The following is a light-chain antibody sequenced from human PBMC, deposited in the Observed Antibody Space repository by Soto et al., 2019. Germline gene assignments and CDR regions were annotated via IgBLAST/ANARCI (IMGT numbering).Light chain of an antibody. CDR1: QSVSSNY. V-gene: IGKV3-20*01. J-gene: IGKJ2*01. Sequence: EIVLTQSPGTLSLSPGERATLSCRASQSVSSNYLAWYQQKPGQAPRLLIYGASIRATGLPDRFSGSGSGTDFTLTISRLEPEDCAVYYCQQYGISYTFGQGTKLEIK. CDR2: GAS. CDR3: QQYGISYT.